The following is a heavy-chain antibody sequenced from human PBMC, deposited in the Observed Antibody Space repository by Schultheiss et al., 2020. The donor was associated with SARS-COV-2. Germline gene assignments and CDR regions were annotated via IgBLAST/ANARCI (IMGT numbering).Heavy chain of an antibody. CDR2: ISYDGSNK. D-gene: IGHD3-16*01. CDR1: GFTFSSYA. CDR3: ARGQGVPQFDY. V-gene: IGHV3-30*01. Sequence: GGSLRLSCAASGFTFSSYAMHWVRQAPGKGLEWVAVISYDGSNKYYADSVKGRFTISRDNSKNTLYLQMNSLRAEDTAVYYCARGQGVPQFDYWGQGTLVTVSS. J-gene: IGHJ4*02.